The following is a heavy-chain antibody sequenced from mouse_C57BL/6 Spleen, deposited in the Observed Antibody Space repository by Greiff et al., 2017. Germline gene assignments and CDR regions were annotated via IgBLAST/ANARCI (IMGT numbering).Heavy chain of an antibody. J-gene: IGHJ1*03. CDR1: GYAFSSSW. CDR3: ARVDYGSSYWYFDV. D-gene: IGHD1-1*01. V-gene: IGHV1-82*01. Sequence: QVQLQQSGPELVKPGASVKISCKASGYAFSSSWMNWVKQRPGKGLEWIGRIYPGDGDTNYNGKFKGKATLTADKSSSTAYMQLSSLTSEDSAVYFCARVDYGSSYWYFDVWGTGTTVTVSS. CDR2: IYPGDGDT.